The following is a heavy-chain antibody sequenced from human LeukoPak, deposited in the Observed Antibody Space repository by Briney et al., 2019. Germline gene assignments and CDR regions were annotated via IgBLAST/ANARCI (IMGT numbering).Heavy chain of an antibody. J-gene: IGHJ4*02. Sequence: PSQTLSLTCTVSGGSISSGDYYWSWIRQPPGKGLEWIGYIYYSGSTYYNPSLKSRVTISVDTSKNQFSLKLSSVTAADTAVYYCAREFSLGAQLPARAWFDYWGQGTLVTVSS. V-gene: IGHV4-30-4*01. CDR1: GGSISSGDYY. CDR3: AREFSLGAQLPARAWFDY. D-gene: IGHD2-2*01. CDR2: IYYSGST.